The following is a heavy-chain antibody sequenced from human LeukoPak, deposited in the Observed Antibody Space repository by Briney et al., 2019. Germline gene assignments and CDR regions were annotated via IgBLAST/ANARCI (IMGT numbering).Heavy chain of an antibody. CDR1: GFTFSSYS. D-gene: IGHD3-3*01. J-gene: IGHJ6*02. CDR2: ISSSSSYI. Sequence: GGSLRLSCAASGFTFSSYSMNWVRQAPAKGLEWISSISSSSSYIYYANSAKGRFTISRDNAKNSLYLQMSSLRAEETTVYYCARDQSIYDFGSGDSGGYGMDVWGQGATGTVSS. V-gene: IGHV3-21*01. CDR3: ARDQSIYDFGSGDSGGYGMDV.